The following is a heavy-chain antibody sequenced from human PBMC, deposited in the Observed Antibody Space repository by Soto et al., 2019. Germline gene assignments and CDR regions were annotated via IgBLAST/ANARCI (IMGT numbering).Heavy chain of an antibody. CDR2: ISYDGSNK. CDR3: ARDTIAAAGFFDY. V-gene: IGHV3-30-3*01. J-gene: IGHJ4*02. Sequence: QVQLVESGGGVVQHGRSLRLSCAASGFTFSSYAMHWVRQAPGKGLEWVAVISYDGSNKYYADSVKGRFTISRDNSKNTLYLQMNSLRAEDTAVYYCARDTIAAAGFFDYWGQGTLVTVSS. CDR1: GFTFSSYA. D-gene: IGHD6-13*01.